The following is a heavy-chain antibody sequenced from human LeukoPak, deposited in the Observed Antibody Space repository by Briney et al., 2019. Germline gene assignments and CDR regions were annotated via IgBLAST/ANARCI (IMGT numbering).Heavy chain of an antibody. J-gene: IGHJ4*02. D-gene: IGHD1-26*01. CDR3: AKDLGRYRNNFFDY. CDR1: GFTFSSIA. V-gene: IGHV3-23*01. CDR2: ISGSGGGT. Sequence: GGSLRLSCAASGFTFSSIAMSWVRQAPDKGLEWVSTISGSGGGTYFADSVKGRFTISRDDSKNTLYLQMNSLRADDTAVYYCAKDLGRYRNNFFDYWGQGNLVTVSS.